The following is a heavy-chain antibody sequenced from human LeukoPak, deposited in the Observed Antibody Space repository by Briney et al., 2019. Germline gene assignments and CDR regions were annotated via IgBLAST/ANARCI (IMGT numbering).Heavy chain of an antibody. J-gene: IGHJ4*02. CDR1: GGSISSGDYY. CDR3: ARGTYYYGSGSYYAFDY. Sequence: SETLSLTCTVPGGSISSGDYYWSWIRQPPGKGLEWIGYIYYSGSTYYNPSLKSRVTISVDTSKNQFSLKLSSVTAADTAVYYCARGTYYYGSGSYYAFDYWGQGTLVTVTS. V-gene: IGHV4-30-4*01. CDR2: IYYSGST. D-gene: IGHD3-10*01.